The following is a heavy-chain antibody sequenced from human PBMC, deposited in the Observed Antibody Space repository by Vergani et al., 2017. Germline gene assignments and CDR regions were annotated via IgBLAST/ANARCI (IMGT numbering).Heavy chain of an antibody. J-gene: IGHJ5*02. D-gene: IGHD5-12*01. CDR3: ANALYRGYDWGVPDWFDP. V-gene: IGHV3-9*01. CDR1: GFTFDDYA. CDR2: ISWNSGSI. Sequence: EVQLVESGGGLVQPGRSLRLSCAASGFTFDDYAMHWVRQAPGKGLEWVSGISWNSGSIGYADSVKGRFTISRDNAKNSLYLQMNSLRAEDTALYYCANALYRGYDWGVPDWFDPWGQGTLVTVSS.